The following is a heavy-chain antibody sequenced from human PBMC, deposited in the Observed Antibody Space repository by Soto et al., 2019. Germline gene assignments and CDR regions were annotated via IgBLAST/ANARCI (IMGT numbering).Heavy chain of an antibody. CDR2: ISGSGGST. V-gene: IGHV3-23*01. CDR3: AKVREGYYDSSGQNDFDY. CDR1: GFTFSSYA. Sequence: QHGGSLRLSCAASGFTFSSYAMSWVRQAPGKGLEWVSAISGSGGSTYYADSVKGRFTISRDNSKNTLYLQMNSLRAEDTAVYYCAKVREGYYDSSGQNDFDYWGQGTLVTVSS. J-gene: IGHJ4*02. D-gene: IGHD3-22*01.